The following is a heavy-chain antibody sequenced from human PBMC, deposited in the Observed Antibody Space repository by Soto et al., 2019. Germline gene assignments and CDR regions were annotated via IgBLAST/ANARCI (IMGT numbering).Heavy chain of an antibody. J-gene: IGHJ3*02. CDR2: ISSNGGST. CDR3: ASSYDFWSGPDI. CDR1: GFTFSSYA. D-gene: IGHD3-3*01. V-gene: IGHV3-64*01. Sequence: PGGSLGLSCAASGFTFSSYAMHWVRQAPGKGLEYVSAISSNGGSTYYANSVKGRFTISRDNSKNTLYLQMGSLRAEDMAVYYCASSYDFWSGPDIWGQGTMVTVSS.